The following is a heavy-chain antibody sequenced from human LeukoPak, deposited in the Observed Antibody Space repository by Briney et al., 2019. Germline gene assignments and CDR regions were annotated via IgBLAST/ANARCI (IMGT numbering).Heavy chain of an antibody. CDR2: ISYDGSNK. D-gene: IGHD5-18*01. CDR3: AKERRIYSYDYGGGVGY. Sequence: PGRSLRLSCAAPGFTFSSYGMHWVRQAPGKGLEWVAVISYDGSNKYCADSVKGRFTISRDNSKNTLYLQMNSLRAEDTAVYYCAKERRIYSYDYGGGVGYWGQGTLVTVSS. V-gene: IGHV3-30*18. J-gene: IGHJ4*02. CDR1: GFTFSSYG.